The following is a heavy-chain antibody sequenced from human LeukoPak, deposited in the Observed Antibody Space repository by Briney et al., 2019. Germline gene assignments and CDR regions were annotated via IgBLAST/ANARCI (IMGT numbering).Heavy chain of an antibody. J-gene: IGHJ6*04. CDR3: PRLPRDCSSTSCYHMDV. D-gene: IGHD2-2*01. Sequence: SETLSLTCAVYGGSFSGYYWSWIRQPPGKGLEWIGEINHSGSTNYNPSLKSRVTISVDTSKNQFSLKLSSVTAADTAVYYCPRLPRDCSSTSCYHMDVWGKGTTVTVSS. V-gene: IGHV4-34*01. CDR1: GGSFSGYY. CDR2: INHSGST.